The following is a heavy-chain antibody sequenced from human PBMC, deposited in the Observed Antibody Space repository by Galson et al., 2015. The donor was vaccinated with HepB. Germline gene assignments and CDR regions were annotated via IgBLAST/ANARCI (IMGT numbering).Heavy chain of an antibody. CDR2: ISGNGGGT. CDR1: GFTFSNYA. Sequence: CAASGFTFSNYAMSWVRQAPGKGLAWVAAISGNGGGTYYADSVKGRFTISRDNSKNTLYLQMNSLRAEDTAVYYCAKGSNAFDIWGQGTMVTVSS. V-gene: IGHV3-23*01. D-gene: IGHD3-10*01. J-gene: IGHJ3*02. CDR3: AKGSNAFDI.